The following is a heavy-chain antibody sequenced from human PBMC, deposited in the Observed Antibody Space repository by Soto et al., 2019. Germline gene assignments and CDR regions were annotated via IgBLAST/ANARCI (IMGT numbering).Heavy chain of an antibody. J-gene: IGHJ5*02. Sequence: QVTLKESGPVLVKSTETLTLTCTVSGLSLSNGRMGVSWIRQPPGKALEWLAHIFSNEDKSYSTSLWSRLTISDDNSSSPVVLTMTIMHTMDSATYYCGLIKICIITVCYLSSFDPWGQGTLVSVSS. CDR1: GLSLSNGRMG. CDR2: IFSNEDK. CDR3: GLIKICIITVCYLSSFDP. D-gene: IGHD2-21*02. V-gene: IGHV2-26*01.